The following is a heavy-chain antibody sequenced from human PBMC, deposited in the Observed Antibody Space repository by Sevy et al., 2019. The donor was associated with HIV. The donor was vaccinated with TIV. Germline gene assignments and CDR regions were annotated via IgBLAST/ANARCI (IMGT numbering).Heavy chain of an antibody. CDR1: GYTFTSYG. Sequence: ASVKVSCKASGYTFTSYGISWVRQAPGQGLEWMGWISAYKGNTNYAQKLQGRVTMTTDTSTSTAYIGLRSLRSDDTAVYYCARGVDIVVVPAAIEFDYWGQGTLVTVSS. CDR3: ARGVDIVVVPAAIEFDY. D-gene: IGHD2-2*02. V-gene: IGHV1-18*01. CDR2: ISAYKGNT. J-gene: IGHJ4*02.